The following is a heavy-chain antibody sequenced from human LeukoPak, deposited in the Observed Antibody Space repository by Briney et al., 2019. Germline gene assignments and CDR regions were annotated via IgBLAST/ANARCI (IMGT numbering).Heavy chain of an antibody. Sequence: GASVKVSCKASGYTFTGYYMHWVRQAPGQGLEWMGWINPNSGGTNYAQKFQGRVTMTRDTSISTAYMELSRLRSDDTAVYYCAMAEYYYDSSGYYQGGGNDAFDIWGQGTMVTVSS. J-gene: IGHJ3*02. CDR1: GYTFTGYY. D-gene: IGHD3-22*01. CDR3: AMAEYYYDSSGYYQGGGNDAFDI. V-gene: IGHV1-2*02. CDR2: INPNSGGT.